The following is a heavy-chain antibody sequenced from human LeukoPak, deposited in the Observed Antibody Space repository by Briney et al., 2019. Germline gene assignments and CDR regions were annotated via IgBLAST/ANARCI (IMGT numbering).Heavy chain of an antibody. CDR3: AREGWELLLAFDI. Sequence: ASVKVSCKASGGTFSSYAISWVRQAPGQGLEWMGRIIPIFGTANYAQKFQGRVTITTDESTSTAYMELSSLRSEDTAVYYCAREGWELLLAFDIWGQGTMVTVSS. CDR2: IIPIFGTA. D-gene: IGHD1-26*01. CDR1: GGTFSSYA. J-gene: IGHJ3*02. V-gene: IGHV1-69*05.